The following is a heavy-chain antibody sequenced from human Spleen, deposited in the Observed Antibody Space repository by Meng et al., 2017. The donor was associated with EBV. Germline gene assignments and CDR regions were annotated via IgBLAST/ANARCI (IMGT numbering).Heavy chain of an antibody. CDR3: ARLATSVAATGTA. V-gene: IGHV7-4-1*02. Sequence: QVLLVQSGYELKNPGASVKVSCKASGYTFTTYALNWVRQAPGQGLEWMGWINTNTGNPTYAQGFTGRFVFSLDTSLSTTYLQISSLKAEDTAIYYCARLATSVAATGTAWGQGTLVTVSS. J-gene: IGHJ4*02. D-gene: IGHD6-13*01. CDR1: GYTFTTYA. CDR2: INTNTGNP.